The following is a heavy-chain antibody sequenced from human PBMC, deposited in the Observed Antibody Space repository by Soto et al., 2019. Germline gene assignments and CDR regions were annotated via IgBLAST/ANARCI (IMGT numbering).Heavy chain of an antibody. CDR2: IGHTGRP. Sequence: QLQLRESGPGLVQPSGTLSRTCYVSGYSLTNNHWWSWVRQAPGKGLECIGEIGHTGRPNYNQSLKSRVAISIVQSKNKFPLKLSSVTAADRAVYYCVRDSRTGCSSINCYMHWGQGTLVTVSS. CDR1: GYSLTNNHW. V-gene: IGHV4-4*02. D-gene: IGHD2-15*01. CDR3: VRDSRTGCSSINCYMH. J-gene: IGHJ4*02.